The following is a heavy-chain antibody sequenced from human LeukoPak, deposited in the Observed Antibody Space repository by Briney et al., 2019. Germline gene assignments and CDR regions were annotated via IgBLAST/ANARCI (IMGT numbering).Heavy chain of an antibody. CDR2: IRYDGGNK. D-gene: IGHD6-6*01. Sequence: PVGCLRLSCAASGFTFSVYGMRWVRQAPAKGLGRGAFIRYDGGNKYYAASAKGRFPISRDNSKNTLYLRMDRRTAQATPVNSFAMVQRLKYSNYYCDYWGEGTLVTVPS. CDR3: AMVQRLKYSNYYCDY. V-gene: IGHV3-30*02. CDR1: GFTFSVYG. J-gene: IGHJ4*02.